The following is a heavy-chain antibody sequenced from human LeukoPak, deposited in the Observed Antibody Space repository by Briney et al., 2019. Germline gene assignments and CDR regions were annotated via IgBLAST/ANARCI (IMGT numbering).Heavy chain of an antibody. CDR1: GYTFTGYY. V-gene: IGHV1-2*02. D-gene: IGHD3-10*01. CDR3: ARSPMVRGVMTPNWFDP. J-gene: IGHJ5*02. Sequence: ASVKVSCKASGYTFTGYYMHWVRQAPGQGLEWMGWINPNSGGTNYAQKFQGRVTMTRDTFISTAYMELSRLRSDDTAVYYCARSPMVRGVMTPNWFDPWGQGTLVTVSS. CDR2: INPNSGGT.